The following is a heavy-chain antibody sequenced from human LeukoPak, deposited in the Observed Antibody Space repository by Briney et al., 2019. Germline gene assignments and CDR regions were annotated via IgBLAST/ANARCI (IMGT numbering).Heavy chain of an antibody. Sequence: GGSLRLSCAASGFTFSSYWMSWVRQAPGKGLEWVANIKQDGSEKYYVDSVKGRFTISRDNAKNSLYLQMNSLRAEDTAVYYCARKKYPLIVVVPAAAFDYWGQGTLVTVSS. V-gene: IGHV3-7*01. J-gene: IGHJ4*02. CDR3: ARKKYPLIVVVPAAAFDY. D-gene: IGHD2-2*01. CDR2: IKQDGSEK. CDR1: GFTFSSYW.